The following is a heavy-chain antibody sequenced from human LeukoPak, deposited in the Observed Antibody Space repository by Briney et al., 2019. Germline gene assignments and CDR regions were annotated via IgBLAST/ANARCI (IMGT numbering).Heavy chain of an antibody. Sequence: SETLSLTCTVSRGSISGSIRSFYWSWLRQPPGKGLEWIGYISSSGSNHDNPSLRSRVTISLDASKNQFFLTLSSVSAADTALYYCARIPLAYSGAYYFDYWGQGTLVTVSP. D-gene: IGHD1-26*01. CDR1: RGSISGSIRSFY. CDR3: ARIPLAYSGAYYFDY. J-gene: IGHJ4*02. V-gene: IGHV4-4*09. CDR2: ISSSGSN.